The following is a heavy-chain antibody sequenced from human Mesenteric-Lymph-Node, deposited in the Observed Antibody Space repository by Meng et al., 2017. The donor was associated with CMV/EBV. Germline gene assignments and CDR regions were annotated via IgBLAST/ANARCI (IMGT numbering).Heavy chain of an antibody. CDR1: GGSVSNGDHS. CDR2: IFYTGRT. J-gene: IGHJ4*02. Sequence: SGGSVSNGDHSWSWVRQPPGRGLELLWYIFYTGRTYYNPSLKGRVTMSMDRSKNQFSLKLTSVTAADTAVYYCANDYGSGSYRFDYWGQGTLVTVSS. V-gene: IGHV4-30-2*01. D-gene: IGHD3-10*01. CDR3: ANDYGSGSYRFDY.